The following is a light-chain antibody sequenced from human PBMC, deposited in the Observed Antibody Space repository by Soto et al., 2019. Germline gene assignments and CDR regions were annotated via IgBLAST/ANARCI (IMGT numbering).Light chain of an antibody. CDR2: AAS. CDR1: QDINNF. Sequence: DIQMTQSPPSLSASVGDRVTITCRASQDINNFLAWFQQKPGKAPESLIFAASTLQSGVPSKFSGSGSGTDFTLTISSLQPQDSATYYCQQYSSYPMTFGQGTRLDIK. J-gene: IGKJ5*01. CDR3: QQYSSYPMT. V-gene: IGKV1-16*02.